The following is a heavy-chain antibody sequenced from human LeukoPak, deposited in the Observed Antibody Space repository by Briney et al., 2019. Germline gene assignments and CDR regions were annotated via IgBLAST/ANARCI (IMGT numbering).Heavy chain of an antibody. D-gene: IGHD3-10*01. CDR1: GVSPRTWAGG. CDR3: AHRLGIYYCASGTFPY. V-gene: IGHV2-5*02. CDR2: IVWDDDK. J-gene: IGHJ4*02. Sequence: SGATLLQPTQTLTLTRTFSGVSPRTWAGGVGGIRQPPEKSLEWLSPIVWDDDKHYSPSLKSRLTITKDTSNNQVVLTMTHMDPVDTATYYCAHRLGIYYCASGTFPYGGQGTLVTVPS.